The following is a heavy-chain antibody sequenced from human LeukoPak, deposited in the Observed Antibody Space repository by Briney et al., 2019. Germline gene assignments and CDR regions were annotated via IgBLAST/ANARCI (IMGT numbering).Heavy chain of an antibody. J-gene: IGHJ4*02. CDR1: GFTFSDYY. V-gene: IGHV3-11*04. Sequence: GGSLRLYCAASGFTFSDYYMSWIRQAPGKGLEWVSYISSSGSTIYYADSVKGRFTISRDNAKNSLYLQMNGLRAEDTAVYYCARGEGYDFWSGYYTDYWGQGTLVTVSS. D-gene: IGHD3-3*01. CDR3: ARGEGYDFWSGYYTDY. CDR2: ISSSGSTI.